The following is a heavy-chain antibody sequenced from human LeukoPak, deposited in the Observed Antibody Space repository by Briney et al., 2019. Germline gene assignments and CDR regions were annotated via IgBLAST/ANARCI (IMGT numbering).Heavy chain of an antibody. CDR3: ARVERAAAGTDVNDY. D-gene: IGHD6-13*01. J-gene: IGHJ4*02. Sequence: SETLSLTCAVYGGSFSGYYWSWIRQPPGKGLEWIGEINHSGSTNYNPSLKSRVTISVDTSKNQFSLKLSSVTAADTAVYYCARVERAAAGTDVNDYWGQATLVTVSS. CDR1: GGSFSGYY. V-gene: IGHV4-34*01. CDR2: INHSGST.